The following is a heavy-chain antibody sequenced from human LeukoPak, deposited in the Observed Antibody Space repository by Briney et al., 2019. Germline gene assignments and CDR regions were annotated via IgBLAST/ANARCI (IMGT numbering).Heavy chain of an antibody. CDR1: GFTFSSYS. Sequence: PGGSLRLSCAASGFTFSSYSMNWVRQAPGKGLEWVSSISSSSSYIYYADSVKGRFTISRDNAKNSLYLQMNSLRAEETAVYYCARGKCIYDFWSGLEGWGQGTLVTVSS. V-gene: IGHV3-21*01. D-gene: IGHD3-3*01. CDR2: ISSSSSYI. CDR3: ARGKCIYDFWSGLEG. J-gene: IGHJ4*02.